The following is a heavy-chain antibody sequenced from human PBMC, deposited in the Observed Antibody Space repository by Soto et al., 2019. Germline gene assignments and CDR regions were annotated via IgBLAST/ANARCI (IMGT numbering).Heavy chain of an antibody. CDR3: ARDLATPPYYYYYGMDV. J-gene: IGHJ6*02. CDR1: GFTFSSYS. Sequence: KPGGSLRLSCAASGFTFSSYSMNWVRQAPGKGLEWVSSISSSSSYIYYADSVKGRFTISRDNAKNSLYLQMNSLRAEDTAVYYCARDLATPPYYYYYGMDVWGQGTTVTVSS. V-gene: IGHV3-21*01. D-gene: IGHD5-12*01. CDR2: ISSSSSYI.